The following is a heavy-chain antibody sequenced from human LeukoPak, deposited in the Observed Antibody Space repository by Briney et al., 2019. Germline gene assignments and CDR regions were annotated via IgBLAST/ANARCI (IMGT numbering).Heavy chain of an antibody. J-gene: IGHJ4*02. V-gene: IGHV3-74*01. Sequence: PGGSLRLSCAASGFTFSSYWMHWVRQAPGKGLVWVSRINSDGSSTSYADSVEGRFTISRDNAKNTLYLQMNSLRAEDTAVYYCARVWYYDILTGYSPFDYWGQGTLVTVSS. CDR3: ARVWYYDILTGYSPFDY. CDR2: INSDGSST. D-gene: IGHD3-9*01. CDR1: GFTFSSYW.